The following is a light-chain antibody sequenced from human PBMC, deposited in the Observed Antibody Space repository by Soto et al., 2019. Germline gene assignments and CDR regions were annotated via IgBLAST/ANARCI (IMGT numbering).Light chain of an antibody. J-gene: IGKJ4*01. CDR1: QSVSSSY. CDR3: QQYGSSLFT. V-gene: IGKV3-20*01. CDR2: GAS. Sequence: PGERVTLSCRASQSVSSSYLAWYQQKPGQAPRLLIYGASSRATGIPDRFSGSGSGTDFTLTISRLEPEDFAVYYCQQYGSSLFTFGGGTKVDIK.